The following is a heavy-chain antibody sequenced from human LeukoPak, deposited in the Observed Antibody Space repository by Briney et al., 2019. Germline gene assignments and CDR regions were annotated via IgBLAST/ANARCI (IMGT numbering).Heavy chain of an antibody. CDR2: IYYSGST. V-gene: IGHV4-59*01. D-gene: IGHD3-16*02. Sequence: PSETLSLTCTVSGGSISSYYWSWIRQPPGKGLEWIGYIYYSGSTNYNPSLKSRVTISVDTSKNQFSLRLSSVTAADTAVYYCARYVWGSYPTFEDYWGQGTLVTVSS. CDR3: ARYVWGSYPTFEDY. J-gene: IGHJ4*02. CDR1: GGSISSYY.